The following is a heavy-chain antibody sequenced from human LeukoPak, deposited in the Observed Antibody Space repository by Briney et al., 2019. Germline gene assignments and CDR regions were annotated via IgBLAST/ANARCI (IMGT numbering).Heavy chain of an antibody. CDR2: IYYSGST. Sequence: PSETLSLTCTVSGGSISSYYWSWTRQPPGKGLEWIGYIYYSGSTNYNPSLKSRVTISVDTSKNQFSLKLSSVTAADTAVYYCARMTTGPFDPWGQGTLVTVSS. CDR3: ARMTTGPFDP. V-gene: IGHV4-59*01. CDR1: GGSISSYY. D-gene: IGHD4-11*01. J-gene: IGHJ5*02.